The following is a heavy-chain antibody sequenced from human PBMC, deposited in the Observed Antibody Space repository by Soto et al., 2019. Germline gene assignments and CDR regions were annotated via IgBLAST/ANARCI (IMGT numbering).Heavy chain of an antibody. CDR2: IDWDDDK. D-gene: IGHD3-22*01. V-gene: IGHV2-70*01. Sequence: SGPTLVNPTQTLTLTCTFSGFSLSTSGMCVSWIRQPPGKALEWLALIDWDDDKYYSTSLKTRLTISKDTSKNQVVLTMTNMDPVDTATYYCARTPLTDYYVSSGYYYYYYGMDVWGQGTTVTVSS. CDR1: GFSLSTSGMC. J-gene: IGHJ6*02. CDR3: ARTPLTDYYVSSGYYYYYYGMDV.